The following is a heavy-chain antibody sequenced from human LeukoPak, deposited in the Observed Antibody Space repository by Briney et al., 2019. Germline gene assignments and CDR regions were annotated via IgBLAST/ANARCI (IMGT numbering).Heavy chain of an antibody. V-gene: IGHV3-53*05. CDR2: IYSGGST. J-gene: IGHJ4*02. CDR3: ARVKGSSTFDY. D-gene: IGHD2-2*01. CDR1: GFTVSSNY. Sequence: GGSLRLSCAASGFTVSSNYMSWVRQAPGKGLEWVSVIYSGGSTYYADSVKGRFTISRDNYKNTLYLQMNSMRDEDTAVYYCARVKGSSTFDYWGQGTLVTVSS.